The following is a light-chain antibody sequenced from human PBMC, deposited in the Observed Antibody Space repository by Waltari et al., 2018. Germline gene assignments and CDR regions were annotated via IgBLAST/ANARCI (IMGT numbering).Light chain of an antibody. V-gene: IGLV1-51*02. CDR2: ENN. Sequence: QSVLTQPPSVSAAPGQKVTIPCPGSRSNIGNNYVSWYQQLPGTAPKLLIYENNKRPSGIPDRFSGSKSGTSATLGITGLQTGDEADYYCGTWDSSLSAVVFGGGTKLTVL. CDR1: RSNIGNNY. CDR3: GTWDSSLSAVV. J-gene: IGLJ2*01.